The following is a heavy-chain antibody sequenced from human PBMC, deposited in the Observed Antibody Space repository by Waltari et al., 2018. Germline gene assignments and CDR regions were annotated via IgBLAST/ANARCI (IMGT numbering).Heavy chain of an antibody. J-gene: IGHJ4*02. D-gene: IGHD3-10*01. Sequence: QVQLQESGPGLVKPSETLSLTCTVSGGSISSYYWSWIRQPPGKGLEWIGVIYYSGLSNSTPSLKSRVTISVDTSNNQFSLKLSSVTAADTAVYYCARRPRGGAVGAFDYWGQGTLVTVSS. V-gene: IGHV4-59*08. CDR3: ARRPRGGAVGAFDY. CDR1: GGSISSYY. CDR2: IYYSGLS.